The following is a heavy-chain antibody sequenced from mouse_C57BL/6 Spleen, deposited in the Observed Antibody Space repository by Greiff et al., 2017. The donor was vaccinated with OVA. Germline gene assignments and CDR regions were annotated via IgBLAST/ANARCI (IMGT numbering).Heavy chain of an antibody. J-gene: IGHJ2*01. V-gene: IGHV1-66*01. CDR3: ARWDYGSSYFDD. Sequence: QVQLQQSGPELVKPGASVKISCKASGYSFTSYYIHWVKQRPGQGLEWIGWIYPGSGNTKYNEKFKGKATLTADTSSSTAYMQLSSLTSEDSAVYYCARWDYGSSYFDDWGQGTTLTVSS. CDR1: GYSFTSYY. D-gene: IGHD1-1*01. CDR2: IYPGSGNT.